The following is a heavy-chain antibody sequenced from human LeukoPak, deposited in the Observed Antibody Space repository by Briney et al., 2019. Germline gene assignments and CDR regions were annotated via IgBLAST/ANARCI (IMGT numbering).Heavy chain of an antibody. J-gene: IGHJ3*02. D-gene: IGHD1-1*01. CDR2: ISSNRGST. Sequence: GGSLRLSCAASGFTFSSYAMHWVRQAPGKGLEYVSAISSNRGSTYYANSVKGRFTISRDNSKNTLYLQMGSLRAEDMAVYYCARAKITTGKDDAFDIWGQGTMVTVSS. V-gene: IGHV3-64*01. CDR3: ARAKITTGKDDAFDI. CDR1: GFTFSSYA.